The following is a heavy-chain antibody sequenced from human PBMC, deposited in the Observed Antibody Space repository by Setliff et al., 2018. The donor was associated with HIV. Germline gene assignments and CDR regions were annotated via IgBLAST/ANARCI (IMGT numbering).Heavy chain of an antibody. J-gene: IGHJ6*03. CDR1: GFTFSSYT. V-gene: IGHV3-21*01. Sequence: KPGGSLRLSCAASGFTFSSYTMNWVRQAPGKGLEWVSSISSSSSNIYYADSVKGRFTISRDNAKNSLYLQMNSLRAEDTAVYHCARDPEDTAWDNYYYMDVWGKGTTVTV. CDR3: ARDPEDTAWDNYYYMDV. CDR2: ISSSSSNI. D-gene: IGHD5-18*01.